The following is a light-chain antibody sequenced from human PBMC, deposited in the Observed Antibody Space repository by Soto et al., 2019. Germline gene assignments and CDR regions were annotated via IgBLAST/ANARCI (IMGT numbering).Light chain of an antibody. Sequence: EIVLTQSPGTLSLSPGERATLSCRASQSVSSSYLAGYQQKPGQAPRLLIYGASSRATGIPDRFSGSGSGTDFTLTISRLEPEDFAVYYCQQYGSSGYTFGQGTKLEIK. CDR1: QSVSSSY. CDR3: QQYGSSGYT. CDR2: GAS. V-gene: IGKV3-20*01. J-gene: IGKJ2*01.